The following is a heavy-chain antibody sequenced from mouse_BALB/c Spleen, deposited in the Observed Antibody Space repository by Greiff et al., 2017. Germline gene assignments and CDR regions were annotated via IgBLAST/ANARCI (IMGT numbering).Heavy chain of an antibody. V-gene: IGHV2-2*02. CDR2: IWSGGST. CDR3: ASPYYGSTASFAY. D-gene: IGHD1-1*01. Sequence: QVQLKQSGPGLVQPSQSLSITCTVSGFSLTSYGVHWVRQSPGKGLEWLGVIWSGGSTDYNAAFISRLSISKDNSKSQVFFKMNSLQANDTAIYYCASPYYGSTASFAYWGQGTLVTVSA. CDR1: GFSLTSYG. J-gene: IGHJ3*01.